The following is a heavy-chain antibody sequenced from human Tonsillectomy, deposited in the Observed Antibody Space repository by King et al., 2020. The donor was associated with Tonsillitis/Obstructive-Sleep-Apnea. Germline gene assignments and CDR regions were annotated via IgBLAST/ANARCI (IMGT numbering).Heavy chain of an antibody. CDR2: IKQDGSEK. V-gene: IGHV3-7*01. CDR3: ARVRRAMRDAFAI. J-gene: IGHJ3*02. CDR1: GFIFRNYG. D-gene: IGHD2-2*01. Sequence: VQLVESGGGLVQPGGSLRLSCAASGFIFRNYGMSWVRQAPGKGLEWAANIKQDGSEKYYVDSVKGRFTISRDNAKNSLYLQMSSLRVEDTAVYYCARVRRAMRDAFAIWGQGTMVTVSS.